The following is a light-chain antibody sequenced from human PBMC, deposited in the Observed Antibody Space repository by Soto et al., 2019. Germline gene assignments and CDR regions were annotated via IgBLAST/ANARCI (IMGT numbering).Light chain of an antibody. J-gene: IGKJ1*01. V-gene: IGKV1-27*01. Sequence: DIQLTQSPSSLSASVGDRVTITCRASHDLSNYLAWYQQKPGKAPDLLIYSASTLQTGVPSRFSGSGSETDFTLTIRALQPEDFATYYCQKYYSFPRTFGQGTKVDIK. CDR2: SAS. CDR3: QKYYSFPRT. CDR1: HDLSNY.